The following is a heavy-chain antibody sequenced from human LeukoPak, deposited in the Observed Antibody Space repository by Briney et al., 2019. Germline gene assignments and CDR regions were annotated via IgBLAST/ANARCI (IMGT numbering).Heavy chain of an antibody. V-gene: IGHV3-23*01. D-gene: IGHD3-22*01. Sequence: PGGSLRLSCTASGFPFSSYAMSWVRQAPGKGLEWVSVVSGSGGNTYYADSVKGRFTISRDNSKNTLYLQMNSLRVEDTAVYYYAKSDYYDSSGPPSSFEYWGQGSLVTVSS. CDR2: VSGSGGNT. CDR1: GFPFSSYA. J-gene: IGHJ4*02. CDR3: AKSDYYDSSGPPSSFEY.